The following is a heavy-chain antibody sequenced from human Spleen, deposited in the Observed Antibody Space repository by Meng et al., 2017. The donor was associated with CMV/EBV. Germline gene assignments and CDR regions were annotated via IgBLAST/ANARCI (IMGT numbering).Heavy chain of an antibody. CDR1: GFTFSSYW. D-gene: IGHD3-16*01. V-gene: IGHV3-7*03. Sequence: GESLKISCAAAGFTFSSYWMSWVRQAPGKGLEWVANIKQDGSEKYYVDSVKGRFTISRDNAKNSLYLQINSLRAEDTALYYCARVKSWGDLRHHDAFDIWGQGTMVTVSS. CDR3: ARVKSWGDLRHHDAFDI. J-gene: IGHJ3*02. CDR2: IKQDGSEK.